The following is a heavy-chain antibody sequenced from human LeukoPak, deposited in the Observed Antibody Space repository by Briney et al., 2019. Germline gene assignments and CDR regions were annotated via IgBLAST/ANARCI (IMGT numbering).Heavy chain of an antibody. Sequence: SETLSLSCAVYGGSFSGYYWSWIRQPPGKGLEWIGEINHSGSTNHNPSLKSRVTISVDTSKNQFSLKLSSVTAADTAVYYCARGVGNILTGYSLDYWGQGTLVTVSS. CDR1: GGSFSGYY. V-gene: IGHV4-34*01. J-gene: IGHJ4*02. CDR2: INHSGST. CDR3: ARGVGNILTGYSLDY. D-gene: IGHD3-9*01.